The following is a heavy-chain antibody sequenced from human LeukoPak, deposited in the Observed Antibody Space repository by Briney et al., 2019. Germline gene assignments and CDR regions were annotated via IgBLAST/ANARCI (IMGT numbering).Heavy chain of an antibody. J-gene: IGHJ6*04. V-gene: IGHV3-7*01. CDR1: GFTFSSNW. Sequence: GGSLRLSCTASGFTFSSNWMTWVRQVPGKGLEWVANINEDGGGKYYVESVKGRFTISRDNARNSVHLELSNLRAEDTAVYYCATRRCSIAACRASSYRCFDFWGKGTTVIVSS. D-gene: IGHD2-2*01. CDR2: INEDGGGK. CDR3: ATRRCSIAACRASSYRCFDF.